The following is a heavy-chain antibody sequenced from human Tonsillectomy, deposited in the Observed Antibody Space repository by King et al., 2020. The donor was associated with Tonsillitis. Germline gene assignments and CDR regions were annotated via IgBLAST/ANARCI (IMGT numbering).Heavy chain of an antibody. D-gene: IGHD3-22*01. Sequence: VQLVESGGGLVQPGGSLRLSCAASGFTFSSYAMSWVRQAPGKGLEWVSAISGSGGSTYYADSVKGRFTISRDNSKNTLYLQMNSLRAEDTAVYFCAKSRVHSVYYYDSSGYFDYWGQGTLVTVSS. CDR3: AKSRVHSVYYYDSSGYFDY. V-gene: IGHV3-23*04. CDR1: GFTFSSYA. J-gene: IGHJ4*02. CDR2: ISGSGGST.